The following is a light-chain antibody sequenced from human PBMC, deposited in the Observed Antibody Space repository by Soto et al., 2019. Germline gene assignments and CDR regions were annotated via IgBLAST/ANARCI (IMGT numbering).Light chain of an antibody. Sequence: EIVLTQSPATLSLSPGERATLSCRASQSVGNFLAWYQQKPGQAPRLLIYHASDRASGVPARFSGSGSGTKFTLTISSLEPQAVAAYYCLQQSNSSPGTFGGGTNVEIK. CDR2: HAS. CDR1: QSVGNF. J-gene: IGKJ4*01. CDR3: LQQSNSSPGT. V-gene: IGKV3-11*01.